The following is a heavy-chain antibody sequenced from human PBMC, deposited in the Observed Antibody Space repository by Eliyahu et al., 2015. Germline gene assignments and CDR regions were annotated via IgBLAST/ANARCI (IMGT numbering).Heavy chain of an antibody. Sequence: QVQLQQWGAGLLKPSETLSLTCAVYGGSLSAYYWSWIRQPPGKGLEWIGEINKFGGTSYNPSLKGRVTMSVDTSNSQVSLKLSSVAAADSAVYFCARGACSTSSCYRISGTLNRGNYYYYGMDVWGQGTTVTVSS. D-gene: IGHD2-2*02. V-gene: IGHV4-34*02. CDR2: INKFGGT. J-gene: IGHJ6*02. CDR3: ARGACSTSSCYRISGTLNRGNYYYYGMDV. CDR1: GGSLSAYY.